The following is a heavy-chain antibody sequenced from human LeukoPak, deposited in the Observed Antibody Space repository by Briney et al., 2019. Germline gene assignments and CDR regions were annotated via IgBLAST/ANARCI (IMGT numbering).Heavy chain of an antibody. V-gene: IGHV4-34*01. CDR2: INHSGST. Sequence: PSETLSLTCAVYGGSFSGYYWSWIRQPPGKGLEWIGEINHSGSTNYNPSLKSRFTISVDTSKNQFSLKLSSVTAADTAVYYCARGRHHVYGYWGQVTLVTVSS. CDR1: GGSFSGYY. D-gene: IGHD1-14*01. CDR3: ARGRHHVYGY. J-gene: IGHJ4*02.